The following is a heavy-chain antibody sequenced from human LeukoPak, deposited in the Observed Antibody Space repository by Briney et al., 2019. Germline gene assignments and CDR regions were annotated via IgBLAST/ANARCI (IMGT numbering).Heavy chain of an antibody. D-gene: IGHD3-10*01. CDR1: GITFSSYG. Sequence: GRSLRLSCAASGITFSSYGMHWVRQAPGKGLEWVAVIWYDGSNKYYADSVKGRFTISRDNSKNTPYLQMNSLRAEDTAVYYCARDGYYYGSGSYPPFDYWGQGTLVTVSS. CDR3: ARDGYYYGSGSYPPFDY. CDR2: IWYDGSNK. V-gene: IGHV3-33*01. J-gene: IGHJ4*02.